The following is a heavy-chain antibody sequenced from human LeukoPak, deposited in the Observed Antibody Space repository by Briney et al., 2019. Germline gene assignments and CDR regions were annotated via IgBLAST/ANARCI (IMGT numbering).Heavy chain of an antibody. V-gene: IGHV4-59*11. CDR3: ARGPPFQWLVLHYYYGMDV. CDR2: IYYSGST. J-gene: IGHJ6*02. D-gene: IGHD6-19*01. CDR1: GGSISSHY. Sequence: PSETLSLTCTVSGGSISSHYWSWIRQPPGKGLEWIGYIYYSGSTNYNPSLKSRVTISVDTSKNQFSLKLSSVTAADTAVYYCARGPPFQWLVLHYYYGMDVWGQGTTVTVSS.